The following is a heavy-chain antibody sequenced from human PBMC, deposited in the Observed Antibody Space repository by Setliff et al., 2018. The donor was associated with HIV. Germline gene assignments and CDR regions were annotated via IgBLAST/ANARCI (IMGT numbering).Heavy chain of an antibody. CDR1: GFTFSDCS. V-gene: IGHV3-49*04. Sequence: LRLSCAASGFTFSDCSMNWVRQAPGKGLEWVGLVRGIAYGGTTEYAASVRGRFTISRDDSKNIAYLQMNSLKTEDTAVYFCTRDGGGDYGVYAPDYWGQGTLVTVSS. D-gene: IGHD4-17*01. CDR3: TRDGGGDYGVYAPDY. CDR2: VRGIAYGGTT. J-gene: IGHJ4*02.